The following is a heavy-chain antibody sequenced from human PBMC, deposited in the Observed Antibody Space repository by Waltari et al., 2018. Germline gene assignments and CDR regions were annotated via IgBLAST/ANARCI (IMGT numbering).Heavy chain of an antibody. J-gene: IGHJ4*02. Sequence: EVQLVESGGGLVKPGGSLSLSCAASGFTFSGYRMNWVRQAPGKGLECVSSISSSSSYIYYADSVKGRFTISRDNAKNSLYLQMTSLRAEDTAVYYCARGAYGSGSYRGWGQGTLVTVSS. CDR1: GFTFSGYR. V-gene: IGHV3-21*01. CDR2: ISSSSSYI. CDR3: ARGAYGSGSYRG. D-gene: IGHD3-10*01.